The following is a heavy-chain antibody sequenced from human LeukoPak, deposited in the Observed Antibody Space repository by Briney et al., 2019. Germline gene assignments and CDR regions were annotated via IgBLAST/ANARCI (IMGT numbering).Heavy chain of an antibody. Sequence: GESLKISCKGSGYSFTSYWIGWVRQMPGKGLEWMGIMYPGDSDTRYSPSFQGQVTISADKSISTAYLQWSSLKASDTAMYYCARHRAYCSSTSCRRWGFDPWGQGTLVTVSS. V-gene: IGHV5-51*01. J-gene: IGHJ5*02. D-gene: IGHD2-2*01. CDR3: ARHRAYCSSTSCRRWGFDP. CDR2: MYPGDSDT. CDR1: GYSFTSYW.